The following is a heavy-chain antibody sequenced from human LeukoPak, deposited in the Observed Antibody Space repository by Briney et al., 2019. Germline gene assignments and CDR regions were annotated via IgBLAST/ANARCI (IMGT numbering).Heavy chain of an antibody. J-gene: IGHJ4*02. Sequence: PGGSLRLSCAASGFTFSSHWMSWVRQAPGKGLKWVANINQDGSEKYYVDSVRGRFTISRDNAKNSLYLQMNSLRVEDTAVYYCARDHVVDGLVFDYWGQGALVTVSS. D-gene: IGHD2-15*01. V-gene: IGHV3-7*01. CDR1: GFTFSSHW. CDR2: INQDGSEK. CDR3: ARDHVVDGLVFDY.